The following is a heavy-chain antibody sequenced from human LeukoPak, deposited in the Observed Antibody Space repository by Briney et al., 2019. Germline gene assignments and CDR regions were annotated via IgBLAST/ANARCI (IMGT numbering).Heavy chain of an antibody. J-gene: IGHJ4*02. CDR1: RFTFSSYA. D-gene: IGHD2-2*01. V-gene: IGHV3-30-3*01. CDR3: ARDLQL. CDR2: ISYDGSNK. Sequence: PGGSLRLSCAASRFTFSSYALHWVSQARGKGLEWVAVISYDGSNKYYADSVKGRFTISRDNSKNTLYLQMNSLRAEDTAVYYCARDLQLWGQGTLVTVSS.